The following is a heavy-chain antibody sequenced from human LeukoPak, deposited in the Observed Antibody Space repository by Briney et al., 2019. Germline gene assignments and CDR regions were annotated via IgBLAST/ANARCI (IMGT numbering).Heavy chain of an antibody. J-gene: IGHJ4*02. CDR2: ISGSGGST. Sequence: PGGSLRLSCAASGFTFSSYAMSWVRQAPGKGLEWVSAISGSGGSTYYADSVKGRFTISRDNSKNTLYLQMNGLRAEDTAVYYCAKGSNWGSSYYFDYWGQGTLVTVSS. CDR3: AKGSNWGSSYYFDY. D-gene: IGHD6-6*01. CDR1: GFTFSSYA. V-gene: IGHV3-23*01.